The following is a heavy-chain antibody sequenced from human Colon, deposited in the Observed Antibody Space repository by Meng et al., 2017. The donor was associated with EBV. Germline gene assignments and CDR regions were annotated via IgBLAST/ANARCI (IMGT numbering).Heavy chain of an antibody. CDR1: GYTFTNDG. Sequence: QVQVVQSGGEGKKPGAEVQVFCKASGYTFTNDGITWVRQAPGQGLEWMGWISAYNGNTNYAQTLQGRLTMTTDTSTSTAYMELRSLRSDDTAVYYCARVEVGITSGDYWGQGTLVTVSS. CDR3: ARVEVGITSGDY. CDR2: ISAYNGNT. D-gene: IGHD1-26*01. J-gene: IGHJ4*02. V-gene: IGHV1-18*01.